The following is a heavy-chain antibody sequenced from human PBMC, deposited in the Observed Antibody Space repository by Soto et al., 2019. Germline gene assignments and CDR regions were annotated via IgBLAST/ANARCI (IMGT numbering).Heavy chain of an antibody. V-gene: IGHV1-69*13. D-gene: IGHD6-6*01. CDR3: ARGVFEGHSGYSSSYYYYYGMDV. Sequence: ASVKVSCKASGGTFSSYAISWVRQAPGQGLEWMGGIIPIFGTANYAQKFQGRVTITADESTSTAYMELSSLRSEDTAVYYCARGVFEGHSGYSSSYYYYYGMDVWGQGTTVTVSS. CDR2: IIPIFGTA. CDR1: GGTFSSYA. J-gene: IGHJ6*02.